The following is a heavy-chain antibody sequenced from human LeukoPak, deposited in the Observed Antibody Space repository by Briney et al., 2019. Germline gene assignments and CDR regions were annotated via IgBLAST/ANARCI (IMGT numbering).Heavy chain of an antibody. CDR1: GGSISSYY. J-gene: IGHJ4*02. CDR3: ARFTHDYVWGSYRPYFDY. Sequence: SETLSLTCTVSGGSISSYYWSWIRQPPGKGLEWIGYIYYSGSTNYNPSLKSRVTISVDTSKNQFSLKLSSVTAADTAVYYCARFTHDYVWGSYRPYFDYWGQGTLVTVSS. D-gene: IGHD3-16*02. CDR2: IYYSGST. V-gene: IGHV4-59*01.